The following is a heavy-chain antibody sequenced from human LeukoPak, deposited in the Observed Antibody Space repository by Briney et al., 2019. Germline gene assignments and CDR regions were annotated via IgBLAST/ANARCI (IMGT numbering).Heavy chain of an antibody. CDR2: IRYDGSNK. J-gene: IGHJ4*02. CDR3: AKDDYDYVWGSYRSYFDY. V-gene: IGHV3-30*02. D-gene: IGHD3-16*02. CDR1: GINFRSSG. Sequence: GGSLRLSCAASGINFRSSGMHWVRQAPGKGLEWVAFIRYDGSNKYYADSVKGRFTISRDNSKNTLYLQMNSLRAEDTAVYYCAKDDYDYVWGSYRSYFDYWGQGTLVTVSS.